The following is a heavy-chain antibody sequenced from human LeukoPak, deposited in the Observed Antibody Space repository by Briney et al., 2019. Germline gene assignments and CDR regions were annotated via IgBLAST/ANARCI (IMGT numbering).Heavy chain of an antibody. CDR2: ISAYNGNT. J-gene: IGHJ5*02. V-gene: IGHV1-18*01. D-gene: IGHD2-2*01. CDR1: GYTFTSYG. CDR3: ARDRPVMIVVVPAARNRNWFDP. Sequence: ASVKVSCKASGYTFTSYGISWVRQAPGQGLEWMGWISAYNGNTNYAQKLQGRVTMTTDTSTSTAYMELRSLRSDDTAVYYCARDRPVMIVVVPAARNRNWFDPWGQGTLVTVSS.